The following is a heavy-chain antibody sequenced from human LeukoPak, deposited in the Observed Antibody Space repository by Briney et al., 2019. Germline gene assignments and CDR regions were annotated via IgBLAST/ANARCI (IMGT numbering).Heavy chain of an antibody. J-gene: IGHJ4*02. D-gene: IGHD2-21*02. V-gene: IGHV4-4*09. Sequence: KPSETLSLTCTVSGGSISSYYWSWIRQPPGKGLEWIGYIYTSGSTNYNPSLKSRVTISVDTSKNQFSLKLSSVTAADTAVYYCARHGSRLTASRFYFDYWAREPWSPSPQ. CDR2: IYTSGST. CDR1: GGSISSYY. CDR3: ARHGSRLTASRFYFDY.